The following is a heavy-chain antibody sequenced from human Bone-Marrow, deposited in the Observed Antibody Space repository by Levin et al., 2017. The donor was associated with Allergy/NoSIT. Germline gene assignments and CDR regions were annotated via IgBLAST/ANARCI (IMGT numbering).Heavy chain of an antibody. Sequence: SGGSLRLSCAASGFTVSTNYMSWVRRAPGKGLEWVSIIFGSGSTNSADSVKGRFTITRDNSKNTVYLQMNSLRAEDTAVYYCASGNADRIAARPFDYWGQGTLVTVSS. V-gene: IGHV3-53*01. D-gene: IGHD6-6*01. CDR3: ASGNADRIAARPFDY. CDR2: IFGSGST. CDR1: GFTVSTNY. J-gene: IGHJ4*02.